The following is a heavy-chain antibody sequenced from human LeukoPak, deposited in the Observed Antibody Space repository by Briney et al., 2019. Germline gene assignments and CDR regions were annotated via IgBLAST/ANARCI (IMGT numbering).Heavy chain of an antibody. J-gene: IGHJ4*02. D-gene: IGHD3-22*01. CDR3: ARHFPYYYDSSGYSFDY. V-gene: IGHV1-2*02. Sequence: ASVTVSCTASGYTFTGYYMHWVRQAPGQGLEWMGWINPNSGGTNYAQKFQGRVTMTRDTSISTAYMELSRLRSDDTAVYYCARHFPYYYDSSGYSFDYWGQGTLVTVSS. CDR2: INPNSGGT. CDR1: GYTFTGYY.